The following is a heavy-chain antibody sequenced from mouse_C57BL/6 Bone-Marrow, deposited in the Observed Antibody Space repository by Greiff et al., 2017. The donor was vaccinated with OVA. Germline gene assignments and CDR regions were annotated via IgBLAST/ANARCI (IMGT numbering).Heavy chain of an antibody. D-gene: IGHD1-1*01. CDR3: GRRVVATPHGYFDV. CDR2: INPNYGTT. V-gene: IGHV1-39*01. J-gene: IGHJ1*03. Sequence: VQLQQSGPELVKPGASVKISCKASGYSFTDYNMNWVKQSNGKSLEWIGVINPNYGTTSYNQKFKGKATLTVDQSSSTAYMQLNSLTSEDSAVFYWGRRVVATPHGYFDVWGTGTTVTVSS. CDR1: GYSFTDYN.